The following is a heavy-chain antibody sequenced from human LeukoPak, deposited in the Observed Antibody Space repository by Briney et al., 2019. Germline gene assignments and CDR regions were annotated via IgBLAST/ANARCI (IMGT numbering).Heavy chain of an antibody. Sequence: PSETLSLTCTVSGGSISSYYWSWIRQPPGKGLEWIGYIYYSGSTNYNPSLKSRVTISVDTSKNQFSLKLSSVTAADTAVYYCAMGDYYDSSGYPLLYYWGQGTLVTVSS. J-gene: IGHJ4*02. D-gene: IGHD3-22*01. V-gene: IGHV4-59*01. CDR3: AMGDYYDSSGYPLLYY. CDR2: IYYSGST. CDR1: GGSISSYY.